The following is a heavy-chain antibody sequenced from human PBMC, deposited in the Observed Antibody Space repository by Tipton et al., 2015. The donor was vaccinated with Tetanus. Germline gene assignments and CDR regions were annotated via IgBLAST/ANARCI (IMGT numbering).Heavy chain of an antibody. CDR1: GGSFSGYY. CDR3: ASGSRDNFDY. D-gene: IGHD5-24*01. J-gene: IGHJ4*02. Sequence: TLSLTCAVYGGSFSGYYWTWIRQPPGKGLEWIGDINHSGITNYKPSLKSRVTLSVDTSKNQFSLKLSSVTAADTAVYYCASGSRDNFDYWGQGTLVTVSS. V-gene: IGHV4-34*01. CDR2: INHSGIT.